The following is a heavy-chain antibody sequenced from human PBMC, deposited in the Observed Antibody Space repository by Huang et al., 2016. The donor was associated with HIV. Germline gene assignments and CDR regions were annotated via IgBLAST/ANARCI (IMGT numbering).Heavy chain of an antibody. CDR3: ATEEQRGVIVTKAFDI. V-gene: IGHV3-30*09. CDR1: GLIFTNYA. J-gene: IGHJ3*02. CDR2: CSFVESRE. Sequence: QGQLLESGGGVVQPGKSLRLSCAASGLIFTNYALHWVRQEPCKVLEWVVMCSFVESREYDGDSGKGRVAISRDNSKNTVYLQMNLLTADDTSVYYCATEEQRGVIVTKAFDIWGQGTLVTVSS. D-gene: IGHD3-16*02.